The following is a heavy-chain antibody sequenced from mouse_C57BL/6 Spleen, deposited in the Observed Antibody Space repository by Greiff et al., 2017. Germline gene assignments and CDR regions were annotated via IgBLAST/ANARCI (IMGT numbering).Heavy chain of an antibody. CDR3: ARRDYYDYDGYAMDY. J-gene: IGHJ4*01. Sequence: QVQLQQPGAELVKPGASVKLSCKASGYTFTSYWMQWVKQRPGQGLEWIGEIDPSDSYTNYNQKFKGKATLTVDTSSSTADMQLSSRTSEDSAVYYCARRDYYDYDGYAMDYWGQGTSVTVSS. CDR1: GYTFTSYW. V-gene: IGHV1-50*01. CDR2: IDPSDSYT. D-gene: IGHD2-4*01.